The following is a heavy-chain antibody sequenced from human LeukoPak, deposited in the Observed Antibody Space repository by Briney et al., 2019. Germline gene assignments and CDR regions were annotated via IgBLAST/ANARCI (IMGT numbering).Heavy chain of an antibody. Sequence: SETLSLTCAVYGGSFSGYYWSWIRQPPGKGLEWIGEINHSGSTNYNPSLKSRVTISVDTSKNQFSLKLSSVTAADTAVYYCARGRGAAHLYYYYMDVWGKGTTVTVS. CDR2: INHSGST. J-gene: IGHJ6*03. CDR3: ARGRGAAHLYYYYMDV. CDR1: GGSFSGYY. V-gene: IGHV4-34*01. D-gene: IGHD6-6*01.